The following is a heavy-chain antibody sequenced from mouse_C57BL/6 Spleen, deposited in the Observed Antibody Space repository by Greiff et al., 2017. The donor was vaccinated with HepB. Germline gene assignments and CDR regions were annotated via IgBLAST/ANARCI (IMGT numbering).Heavy chain of an antibody. CDR3: ARTARIKY. CDR2: ISYSGST. CDR1: GYSITSGYG. J-gene: IGHJ2*01. Sequence: EVQLQQSGPGLVKPSQSLSLTCTVTGYSITSGYGWNWIRQFPGTKLEWMGYISYSGSTNYNPSLKSRISITRDTSKNQFFLQLNSVTTEDTATYYCARTARIKYWGQGTTLTVSS. V-gene: IGHV3-2*02. D-gene: IGHD1-2*01.